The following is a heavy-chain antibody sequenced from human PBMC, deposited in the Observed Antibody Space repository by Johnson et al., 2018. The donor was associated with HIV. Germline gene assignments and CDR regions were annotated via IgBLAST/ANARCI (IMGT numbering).Heavy chain of an antibody. CDR2: ISFDGSNK. CDR1: GFIFDDHG. Sequence: VQLVESGGGVVRPGGSLRLSCAASGFIFDDHGMTWVRQAPGKGLEWVAVISFDGSNKYYTDSVTGRFTISRDNSKNTLFLQMNSLRAEDTAVYYCGRDYDYDNSDQSGIDVFDVWGQGTMVTVSS. CDR3: GRDYDYDNSDQSGIDVFDV. V-gene: IGHV3-30*03. J-gene: IGHJ3*01. D-gene: IGHD3-22*01.